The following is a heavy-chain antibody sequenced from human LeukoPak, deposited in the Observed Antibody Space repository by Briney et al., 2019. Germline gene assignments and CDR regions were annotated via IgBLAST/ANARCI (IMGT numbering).Heavy chain of an antibody. Sequence: GSLSLSCAASGFPFSSYGMHGVRQAPGKGLEGVAVISSDGSNKYYADSVKGRFTISRDNSKNKLYLQMNSVRAEEKAVYYWAKDTSYCSGRDRMDLWRQPTTVTLSS. CDR2: ISSDGSNK. D-gene: IGHD3-10*01. V-gene: IGHV3-30*18. J-gene: IGHJ6*02. CDR3: AKDTSYCSGRDRMDL. CDR1: GFPFSSYG.